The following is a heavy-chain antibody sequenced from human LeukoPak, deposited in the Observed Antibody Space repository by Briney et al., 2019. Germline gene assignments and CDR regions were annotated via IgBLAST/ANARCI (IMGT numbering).Heavy chain of an antibody. CDR1: VASVGDYY. CDR2: IYTSGNT. D-gene: IGHD2/OR15-2a*01. CDR3: AVENRDF. Sequence: SETLSLTCTVSVASVGDYYWSWIRQAAGKGLEWLGRIYTSGNTIYNPSLQSRVTISVDVSKNQFSLRLISMTAPDTGIYYCAVENRDFWGQGTLVTVSS. J-gene: IGHJ4*02. V-gene: IGHV4-4*07.